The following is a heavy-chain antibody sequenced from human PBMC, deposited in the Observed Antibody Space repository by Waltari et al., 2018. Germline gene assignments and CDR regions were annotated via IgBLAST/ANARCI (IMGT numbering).Heavy chain of an antibody. V-gene: IGHV4-39*07. CDR3: ARESGSYFYFDY. CDR2: IYYSGRT. CDR1: GGSIRSSSYY. J-gene: IGHJ4*02. Sequence: QLQLQESGPGLVKPSETLSLTCTVSGGSIRSSSYYWGWIRQPPGKGLEWIGSIYYSGRTNYNPALKSRVTISVDTSKNQFYLKLSSVTAADTAVYYCARESGSYFYFDYWGQGTLVTVSS. D-gene: IGHD1-26*01.